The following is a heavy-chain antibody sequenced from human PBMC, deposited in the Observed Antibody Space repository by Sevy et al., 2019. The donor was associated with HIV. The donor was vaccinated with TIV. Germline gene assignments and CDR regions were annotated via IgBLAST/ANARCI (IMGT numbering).Heavy chain of an antibody. D-gene: IGHD2-15*01. V-gene: IGHV3-30-3*01. Sequence: GGSLRLSCAASGFTFSSYAMHWVRQAPGKGLEWVAVISYDGSNKYYADSVKGRFTISRDNSKNPLYLQMNSLRAEDTAVYYCARVGSGLVVVAFDIWGQGTMVTVSS. CDR3: ARVGSGLVVVAFDI. CDR1: GFTFSSYA. CDR2: ISYDGSNK. J-gene: IGHJ3*02.